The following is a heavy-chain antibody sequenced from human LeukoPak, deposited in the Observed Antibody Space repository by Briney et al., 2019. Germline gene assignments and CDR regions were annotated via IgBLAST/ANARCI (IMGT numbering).Heavy chain of an antibody. CDR3: TRNRGTDY. V-gene: IGHV3-7*01. D-gene: IGHD1-1*01. CDR2: IKEDGGEK. CDR1: GFTFSNYW. Sequence: PGGSLRLSCAASGFTFSNYWMNWVRQAPGKGLEWVANIKEDGGEKIYVDSVKGRFTISRDNSKNSLYLQINNLRAEDTAVYYCTRNRGTDYWGQGTLVTVSS. J-gene: IGHJ4*02.